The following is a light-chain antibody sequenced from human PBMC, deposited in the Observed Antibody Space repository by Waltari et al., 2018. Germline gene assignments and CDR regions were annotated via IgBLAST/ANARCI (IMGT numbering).Light chain of an antibody. Sequence: DIQLTQSPSSLSASVGDRVTITCRASQGIGNDLGWYQQKPGTAPKRLIYAATSLQSWVPSRFSGRGAGTEFTLTIHGLQHEDFATYYCLHYLNYPPTFGQGTKVEIK. CDR1: QGIGND. J-gene: IGKJ1*01. CDR2: AAT. CDR3: LHYLNYPPT. V-gene: IGKV1-17*01.